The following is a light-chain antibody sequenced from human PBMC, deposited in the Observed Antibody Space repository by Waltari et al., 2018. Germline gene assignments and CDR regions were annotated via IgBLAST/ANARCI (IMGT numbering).Light chain of an antibody. J-gene: IGLJ1*01. CDR3: SSYTTSSAPGV. V-gene: IGLV2-14*01. CDR1: DSDVGAYDF. CDR2: EVS. Sequence: QSALTQPASVSGSPGQSITISCSGTDSDVGAYDFVSWYQQHPGKAPHLIIYEVSNRPSGISNRFSASKAGNTASLTTSGLQAEDEADYYCSSYTTSSAPGVFGTGTRVTVL.